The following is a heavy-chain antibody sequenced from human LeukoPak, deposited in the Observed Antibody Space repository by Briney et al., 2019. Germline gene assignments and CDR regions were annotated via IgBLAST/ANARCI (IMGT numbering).Heavy chain of an antibody. CDR2: ISWNSGSI. J-gene: IGHJ3*02. V-gene: IGHV3-9*01. Sequence: GGFLRLSCAASGFTFDDYAMHWVRQAPGKGLEWVSGISWNSGSIGYADSVKGRFTISRDNAKNSLYLQMNSLRAEDTALYYCAKESGEHRSQGAWDDAFDIWGQGTMVTVSS. CDR1: GFTFDDYA. D-gene: IGHD7-27*01. CDR3: AKESGEHRSQGAWDDAFDI.